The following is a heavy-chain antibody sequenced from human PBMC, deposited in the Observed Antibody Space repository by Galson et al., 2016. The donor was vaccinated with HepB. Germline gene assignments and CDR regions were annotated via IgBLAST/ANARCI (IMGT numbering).Heavy chain of an antibody. CDR3: VRDGEWFPGMGDV. CDR1: GFAFSNYN. V-gene: IGHV3-48*02. D-gene: IGHD3-3*01. CDR2: ISTSGTTI. Sequence: SLRLSCAASGFAFSNYNMNWVRQAPGEGLEWLSYISTSGTTIYYADSVKGRFTISRGNARTSLYLQMNSLRDEDTAVYYCVRDGEWFPGMGDVWGQGTTVTVSS. J-gene: IGHJ6*02.